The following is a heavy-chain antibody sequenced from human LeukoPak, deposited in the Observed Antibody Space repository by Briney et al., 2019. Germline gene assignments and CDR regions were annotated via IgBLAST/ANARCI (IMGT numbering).Heavy chain of an antibody. V-gene: IGHV4-61*02. J-gene: IGHJ5*02. Sequence: PSQTLSLTCTVSGGSISSGSYYWSWIRQPAGKGLEWIGRIYTSGSTNYNPSLKSRVTISVDTSKNQFSLKLSSVTAADTAVYYCARERRVIAAAANNWFDPWGQGTLVTVSS. CDR1: GGSISSGSYY. CDR2: IYTSGST. D-gene: IGHD6-13*01. CDR3: ARERRVIAAAANNWFDP.